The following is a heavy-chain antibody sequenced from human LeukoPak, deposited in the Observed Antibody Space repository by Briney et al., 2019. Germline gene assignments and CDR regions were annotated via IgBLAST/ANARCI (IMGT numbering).Heavy chain of an antibody. V-gene: IGHV4-30-4*08. D-gene: IGHD4-17*01. Sequence: SQTLSLTCTVSVGSISSGDYYWRWLRQPPGKGLEWIGYIYYSGSTYYNPSLKSRVTISVDTSNNQFSLKLSSVTAADTAVYYCARAEIDYGSGNWGQGTLVTVSS. CDR3: ARAEIDYGSGN. CDR2: IYYSGST. J-gene: IGHJ4*02. CDR1: VGSISSGDYY.